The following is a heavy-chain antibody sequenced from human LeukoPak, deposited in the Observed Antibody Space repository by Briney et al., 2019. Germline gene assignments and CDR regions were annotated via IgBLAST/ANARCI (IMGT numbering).Heavy chain of an antibody. CDR3: AKDGDSGDYTDV. CDR1: GFTFDDHA. V-gene: IGHV3-43D*03. Sequence: GGSLRLSCEASGFTFDDHAMHWVRQTPGKDLEWVALISWDGGSTFYADSVRGRFTVSRDNTKNSLYLYVNSLRGDDTAFYYCAKDGDSGDYTDVWGKGTTVIVSS. D-gene: IGHD3-10*01. J-gene: IGHJ6*03. CDR2: ISWDGGST.